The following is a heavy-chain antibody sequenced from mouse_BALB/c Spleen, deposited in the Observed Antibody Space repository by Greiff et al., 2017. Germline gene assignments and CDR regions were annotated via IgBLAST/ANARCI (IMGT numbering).Heavy chain of an antibody. Sequence: VQLQESWAELVRPGSSVKISCKASGYAFSSYWMNWVKQRPGQGLEWIGQIYPGDGDTNYNGKFKGKATLTADKSSSTAYMQLSSLTSEDSAVYFCSGYYRGDYWGQGTSVTVSS. CDR3: SGYYRGDY. CDR2: IYPGDGDT. CDR1: GYAFSSYW. V-gene: IGHV1-80*01. J-gene: IGHJ4*01. D-gene: IGHD2-3*01.